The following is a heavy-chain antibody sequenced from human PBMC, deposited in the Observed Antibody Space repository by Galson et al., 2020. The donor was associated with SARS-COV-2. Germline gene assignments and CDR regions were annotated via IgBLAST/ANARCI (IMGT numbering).Heavy chain of an antibody. CDR2: ISSSSSYI. CDR3: ASQADYDSSGYYLTEYFQH. Sequence: GESLKISCAASGFTFSSYSMNWVRQAPGKGLEWVSSISSSSSYIYYADSVKGRFTISRDNAKNSLYLQMNSLRAEDTAVYYCASQADYDSSGYYLTEYFQHWGQGTLVTVSS. D-gene: IGHD3-22*01. CDR1: GFTFSSYS. V-gene: IGHV3-21*01. J-gene: IGHJ1*01.